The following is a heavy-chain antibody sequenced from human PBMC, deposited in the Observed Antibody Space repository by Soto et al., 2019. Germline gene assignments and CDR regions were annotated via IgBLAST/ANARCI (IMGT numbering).Heavy chain of an antibody. J-gene: IGHJ5*02. V-gene: IGHV1-2*02. CDR2: INPNSGGT. CDR3: ARAYSSSSWFDP. CDR1: GYTFTGYY. D-gene: IGHD6-6*01. Sequence: ASVKVSFKASGYTFTGYYMHWLRQAPGQGLEWMGWINPNSGGTNYAQKFQGRVTMTRDTSISTAYMELSRLRSDDTAVYYCARAYSSSSWFDPWGQGTLVTVSS.